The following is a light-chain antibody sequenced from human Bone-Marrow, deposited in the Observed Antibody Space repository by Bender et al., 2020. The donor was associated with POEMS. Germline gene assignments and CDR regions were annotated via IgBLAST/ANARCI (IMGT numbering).Light chain of an antibody. CDR2: QAT. J-gene: IGLJ2*01. Sequence: SYEVTQPPSVSVSPGQTASITCSGDDLGDKYVAWYQQKPGQSPVLVIDQATKRPSGIPERFSGSNSGNTATLTISGTQAMDEADYYCQAWDTYSVIFGGGTKLTVL. V-gene: IGLV3-1*01. CDR1: DLGDKY. CDR3: QAWDTYSVI.